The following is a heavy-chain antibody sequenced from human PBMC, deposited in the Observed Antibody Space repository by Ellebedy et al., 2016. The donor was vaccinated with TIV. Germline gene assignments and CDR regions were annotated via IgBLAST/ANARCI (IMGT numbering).Heavy chain of an antibody. CDR2: IYYSGST. Sequence: SETLSLTCAVYGGSFSSYYWSWIRQPPGKGLEWIGYIYYSGSTNYNPSLKSRVTISVDTSKNQFSLKLSSVTAADTAVYYCASRGEAIDYWGQGTLVTVSS. V-gene: IGHV4-59*08. CDR1: GGSFSSYY. D-gene: IGHD3-10*01. CDR3: ASRGEAIDY. J-gene: IGHJ4*02.